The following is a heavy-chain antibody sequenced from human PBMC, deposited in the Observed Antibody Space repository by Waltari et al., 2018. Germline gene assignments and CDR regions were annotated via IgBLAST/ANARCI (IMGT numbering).Heavy chain of an antibody. J-gene: IGHJ3*02. Sequence: QVQLQESGPGLVKPSQTLSLTCPVSGGSISSGSYYRSCIRQPAGKGLEWIGRIYTSGSTNYNPSLKSRVTISVDTSKNQFSLKLSSVTAADTAVYYCARDGASPDAFDIWGQGTMVTVSS. CDR1: GGSISSGSYY. D-gene: IGHD1-26*01. CDR2: IYTSGST. CDR3: ARDGASPDAFDI. V-gene: IGHV4-61*02.